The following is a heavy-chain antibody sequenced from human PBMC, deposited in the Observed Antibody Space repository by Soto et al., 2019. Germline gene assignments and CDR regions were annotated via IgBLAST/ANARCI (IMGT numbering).Heavy chain of an antibody. J-gene: IGHJ4*02. CDR2: IYSSGST. CDR1: CGSIISGGHY. V-gene: IGHV4-31*03. Sequence: SETLSLTCTVSCGSIISGGHYWNWIRRHPGRGLEWIGYIYSSGSTYYNPSLHSRVTISVDTSKNQFSLRLTSVTAADTAVYYCARERWLQSFFDFWGQGTLVTVSS. D-gene: IGHD5-12*01. CDR3: ARERWLQSFFDF.